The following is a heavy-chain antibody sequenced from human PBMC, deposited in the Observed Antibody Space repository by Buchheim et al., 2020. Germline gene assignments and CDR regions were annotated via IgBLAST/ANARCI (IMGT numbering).Heavy chain of an antibody. D-gene: IGHD3-10*01. V-gene: IGHV3-11*06. Sequence: QVQLVESGGGLVKPGGSLRLSCAASGFTFSDYYMSWIRQAPGKGLEWVSYISSSSSYTNYADSVKGRFTISRDNAKNSLYLQMNSLRAEDTAVYYCAREDWSGFTYYYGSGSSSFDYWGQGTL. CDR3: AREDWSGFTYYYGSGSSSFDY. J-gene: IGHJ4*02. CDR1: GFTFSDYY. CDR2: ISSSSSYT.